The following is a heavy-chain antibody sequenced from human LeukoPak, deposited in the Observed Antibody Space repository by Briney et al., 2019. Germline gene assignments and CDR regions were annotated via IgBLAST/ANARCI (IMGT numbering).Heavy chain of an antibody. D-gene: IGHD3-9*01. Sequence: SQTLSLTWTVAGGSISSGGYCWSWIRQHPGKGLEWIGYIYYSGSTNYNPSLKSRFTISVDPSKNQFSLKLSSVTAADTAVYDCASLTYYDILTGYQYYFDTWGQGTLVTVSS. J-gene: IGHJ4*02. V-gene: IGHV4-31*02. CDR2: IYYSGST. CDR3: ASLTYYDILTGYQYYFDT. CDR1: GGSISSGGYC.